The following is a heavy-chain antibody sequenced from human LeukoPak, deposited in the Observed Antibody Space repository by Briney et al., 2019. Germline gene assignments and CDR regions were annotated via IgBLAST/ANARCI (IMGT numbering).Heavy chain of an antibody. Sequence: GGSLRLSCAASGFTFRSYWMSWVRQAPGKGLEWVANIKQDGSEKYYVDSVKGRFTISRDNAKKSLYLQMNSLRAEDTAVYYCARDHYGDYDYWGQGTLVTVSS. J-gene: IGHJ4*02. CDR3: ARDHYGDYDY. CDR2: IKQDGSEK. V-gene: IGHV3-7*01. D-gene: IGHD4-17*01. CDR1: GFTFRSYW.